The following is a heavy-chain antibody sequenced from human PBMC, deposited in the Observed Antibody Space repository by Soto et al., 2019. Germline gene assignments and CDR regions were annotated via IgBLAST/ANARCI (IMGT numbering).Heavy chain of an antibody. D-gene: IGHD3-9*01. CDR2: IKQDGSEN. V-gene: IGHV3-7*01. CDR1: GFTFNMVW. CDR3: SRGGWNFVY. J-gene: IGHJ4*02. Sequence: GGSLRLSCVASGFTFNMVWISWDRQAAGKGLEWVANIKQDGSENNYVGSVKGRFTISRDNAKNSLYLQMNSLKADDPAVYYCSRGGWNFVYWGQGTLVTVSS.